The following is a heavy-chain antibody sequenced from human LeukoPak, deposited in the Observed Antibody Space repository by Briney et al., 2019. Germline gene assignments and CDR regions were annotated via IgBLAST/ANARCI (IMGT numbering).Heavy chain of an antibody. J-gene: IGHJ4*02. Sequence: SETLSLTCTVSGDSISSGTYYWSWIRQPAGQGLEWIGRIYTTGSTNYNPSLKSRVTISVDTSKNQFSLKLSSVTAADTAVYYCARGHPLLDYWGQGTLVTVSS. D-gene: IGHD2-21*02. CDR1: GDSISSGTYY. V-gene: IGHV4-61*02. CDR2: IYTTGST. CDR3: ARGHPLLDY.